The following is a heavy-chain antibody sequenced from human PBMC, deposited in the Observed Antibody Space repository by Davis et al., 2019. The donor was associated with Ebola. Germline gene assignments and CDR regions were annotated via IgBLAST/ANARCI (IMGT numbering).Heavy chain of an antibody. CDR2: ISAYNGNT. CDR1: GYTFTSYG. CDR3: AREIVGDIGSGMDA. J-gene: IGHJ6*02. V-gene: IGHV1-18*01. Sequence: ASVKVSCKASGYTFTSYGISWVRQAPGQGLEWMGWISAYNGNTNYAQKFQGRVTITADESTSTAYMELSSLRSEDTAVYYCAREIVGDIGSGMDAWGQGTTVTVSS. D-gene: IGHD1-26*01.